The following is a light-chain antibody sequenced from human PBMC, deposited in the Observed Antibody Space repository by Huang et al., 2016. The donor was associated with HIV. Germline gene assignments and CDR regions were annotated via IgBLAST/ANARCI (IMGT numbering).Light chain of an antibody. V-gene: IGKV1-33*01. Sequence: DIQMTQSPSSLSTFIGDKVTITCQASRDIGNYLNWYQQRPGKAPKLIIYEASSLETGVTSRFSGGGSGTTFTFTITNLRPEDVATYYCQQYDGLPYTFGQGTLIEI. J-gene: IGKJ2*01. CDR1: RDIGNY. CDR2: EAS. CDR3: QQYDGLPYT.